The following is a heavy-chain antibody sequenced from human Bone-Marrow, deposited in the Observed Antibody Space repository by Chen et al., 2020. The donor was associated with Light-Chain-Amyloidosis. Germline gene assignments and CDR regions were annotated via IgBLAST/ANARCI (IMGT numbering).Heavy chain of an antibody. Sequence: EVQLVESGGGLVQPGGSLSLSCAASGFTFSSYSMNWVRQAPGKGLEWVSYISSSSTIYYADSVKGRFTISRDNAKNSLYLQMNSLRDEDTAVYYCARESTGGWDEIDYWGQGTLVTVSS. CDR3: ARESTGGWDEIDY. D-gene: IGHD6-19*01. V-gene: IGHV3-48*02. CDR2: ISSSSTI. J-gene: IGHJ4*02. CDR1: GFTFSSYS.